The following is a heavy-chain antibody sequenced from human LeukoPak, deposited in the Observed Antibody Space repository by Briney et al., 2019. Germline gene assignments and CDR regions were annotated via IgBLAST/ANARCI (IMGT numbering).Heavy chain of an antibody. V-gene: IGHV3-11*01. CDR3: ARSSSLGY. J-gene: IGHJ4*02. D-gene: IGHD6-6*01. CDR2: STRSGDIV. Sequence: GGSLRLSCAASGFNFSDYYMTWIRQAPGKGLEWVSYSTRSGDIVHYADSVKGRFTISRDNAKNSLYLQMNSLRAEDTAVYYCARSSSLGYWGQGTLVTVSS. CDR1: GFNFSDYY.